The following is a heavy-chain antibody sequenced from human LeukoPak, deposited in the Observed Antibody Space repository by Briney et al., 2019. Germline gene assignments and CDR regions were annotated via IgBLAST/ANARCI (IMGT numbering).Heavy chain of an antibody. D-gene: IGHD7-27*01. CDR1: GGSVSSGSYY. V-gene: IGHV4-61*01. Sequence: SETLSLTCTVSGGSVSSGSYYWSWIRQPPGKGLEWIGYIYYSGSTNYNPSPKSRVTISVDTSKNQFSLKLSSVTAADTAVYYCARGHTGPFDYWGQGTLVTVSS. J-gene: IGHJ4*02. CDR3: ARGHTGPFDY. CDR2: IYYSGST.